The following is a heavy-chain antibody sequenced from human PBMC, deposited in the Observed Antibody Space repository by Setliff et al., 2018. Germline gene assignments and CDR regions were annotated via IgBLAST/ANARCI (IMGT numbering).Heavy chain of an antibody. D-gene: IGHD2-15*01. Sequence: GGSLSLSCAASGFTFRNYGMHWVRQAPGKGPEWVAVIWFDGGNEFYADSVRGRFTISRDNPKNMLYLQMDSLRVEDTAVYYCAKDQGTGYCSGGSCYLFEHWGQGVQVTVSS. CDR1: GFTFRNYG. CDR3: AKDQGTGYCSGGSCYLFEH. V-gene: IGHV3-33*03. CDR2: IWFDGGNE. J-gene: IGHJ4*02.